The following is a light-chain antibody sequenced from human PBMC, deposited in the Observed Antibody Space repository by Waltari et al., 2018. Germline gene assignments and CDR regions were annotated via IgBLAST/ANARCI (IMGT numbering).Light chain of an antibody. CDR1: HSISTY. Sequence: DVQMTQYPSSLSASGGDRVTITCRASHSISTYLTWYQQKPGKAPNVLIYAASSLHSGVPSRFSGSGSGTDFTLTISSLQPEDFATYYCQQSFTTTRTFGQGTKVVIK. J-gene: IGKJ1*01. CDR3: QQSFTTTRT. V-gene: IGKV1-39*01. CDR2: AAS.